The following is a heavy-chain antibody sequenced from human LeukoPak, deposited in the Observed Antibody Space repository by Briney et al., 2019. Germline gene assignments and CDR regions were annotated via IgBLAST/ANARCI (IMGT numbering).Heavy chain of an antibody. CDR1: GGSISSGSYY. J-gene: IGHJ4*02. D-gene: IGHD2-2*01. V-gene: IGHV4-61*02. Sequence: SQTLSLTCTVSGGSISSGSYYWSWIGRPAGKGLEWIGRIYTSGSTNYNPSLKSRVTISVDTSKNQFSLKLSSVTAADTAVYYCARRFGVPAAQWGQGTLVTVSS. CDR2: IYTSGST. CDR3: ARRFGVPAAQ.